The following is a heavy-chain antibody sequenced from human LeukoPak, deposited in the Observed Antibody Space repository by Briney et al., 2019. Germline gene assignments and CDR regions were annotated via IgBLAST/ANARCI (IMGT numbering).Heavy chain of an antibody. CDR1: GFTFSNSA. D-gene: IGHD3-9*01. CDR2: IDYDSSHI. CDR3: ARDPLRYLRVGHYDY. V-gene: IGHV3-21*01. J-gene: IGHJ4*02. Sequence: PGGSLRLSCAASGFTFSNSAMNWVRQVPGKGLEWVSSIDYDSSHIYYAASVRGRFTISRDNARNSVYLQMNSLRVEDTAVYYCARDPLRYLRVGHYDYWGQGTLVGVSS.